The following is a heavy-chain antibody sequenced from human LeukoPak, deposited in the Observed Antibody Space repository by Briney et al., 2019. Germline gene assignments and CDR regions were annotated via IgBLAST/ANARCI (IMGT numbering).Heavy chain of an antibody. J-gene: IGHJ4*02. CDR2: IYPGDSDT. V-gene: IGHV5-51*01. D-gene: IGHD2-15*01. CDR1: GYSFTSYW. Sequence: GESLKISCKGSGYSFTSYWIGWVRQMPGKGLAWMGIIYPGDSDTRYSPSFQGQVTISAGKFISTAYLQWSSLKASDTAMYYCARRYCSGGSCYPDYWSQGSLVTVSS. CDR3: ARRYCSGGSCYPDY.